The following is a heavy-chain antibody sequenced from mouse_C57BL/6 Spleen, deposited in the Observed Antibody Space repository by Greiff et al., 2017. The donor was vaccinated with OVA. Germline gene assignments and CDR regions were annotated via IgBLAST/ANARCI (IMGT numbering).Heavy chain of an antibody. J-gene: IGHJ1*03. CDR1: GYTFTDYY. CDR3: ARNFYYYGSSYWYFDV. Sequence: EVQLQQSGPELVKPGASVKISCKASGYTFTDYYMNWVKQSHGKSLEWIGDINPNNGGTSYNQKFKGKATLTVDKSSSTAYMELRSLTSEDSAVYYCARNFYYYGSSYWYFDVWGTGTTVTVSS. D-gene: IGHD1-1*01. CDR2: INPNNGGT. V-gene: IGHV1-26*01.